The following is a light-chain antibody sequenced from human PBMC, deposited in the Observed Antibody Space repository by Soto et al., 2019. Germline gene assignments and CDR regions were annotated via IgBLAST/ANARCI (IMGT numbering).Light chain of an antibody. V-gene: IGLV1-44*01. CDR1: TSNIGSNT. CDR3: AAWDDSLNGVV. Sequence: QPVLTQPPSASGTPGQRLTISCSGSTSNIGSNTVSWYQQLPGTAPKLLIHSNNQRPSGVPDRFSGSKSGTSASLAISGLQSEDEADYSCAAWDDSLNGVVFGGGTKLTVL. CDR2: SNN. J-gene: IGLJ2*01.